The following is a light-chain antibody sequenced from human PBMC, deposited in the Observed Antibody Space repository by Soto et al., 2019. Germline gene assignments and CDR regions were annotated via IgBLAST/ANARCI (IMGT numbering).Light chain of an antibody. CDR2: AAS. V-gene: IGKV1-9*01. CDR3: QQLNSYPL. J-gene: IGKJ4*01. CDR1: QGISSY. Sequence: IQLTQSPSSLSASVGDRVTITCRASQGISSYLAWYQQKPGKAPKLLIYAASTLQSGVPSRFSGSGYGTDVTLTISSLQPEDFATYYCQQLNSYPLFGGGTKVEIK.